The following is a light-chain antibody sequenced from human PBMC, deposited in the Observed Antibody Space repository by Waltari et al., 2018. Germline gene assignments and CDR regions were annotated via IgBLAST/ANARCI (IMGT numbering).Light chain of an antibody. CDR2: AAS. J-gene: IGKJ1*01. CDR3: QNHERLPAT. CDR1: QNIGTY. V-gene: IGKV3-20*01. Sequence: LTQSPGTLSLSPGERATLSCRASQNIGTYLVWYQQKPGQAPRLLRYAASRRATGIPDRFSGSGSVTDFSLTISRLEPEDFAVYYCQNHERLPATFGQGTKVEIK.